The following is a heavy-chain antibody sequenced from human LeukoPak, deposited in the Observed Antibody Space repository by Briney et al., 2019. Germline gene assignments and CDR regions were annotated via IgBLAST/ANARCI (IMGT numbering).Heavy chain of an antibody. CDR1: GFTFSSYA. CDR3: ARDQFRNTWYYFDY. Sequence: GGSLRLSCAASGFTFSSYAMSWVRQAPGRGLEWVSGISGSDGSTNYADSVKGRFTISRDNSKNTLYLQMNSLRAEDTAVYYCARDQFRNTWYYFDYWGQGTLVTVSS. J-gene: IGHJ4*02. D-gene: IGHD1/OR15-1a*01. V-gene: IGHV3-23*01. CDR2: ISGSDGST.